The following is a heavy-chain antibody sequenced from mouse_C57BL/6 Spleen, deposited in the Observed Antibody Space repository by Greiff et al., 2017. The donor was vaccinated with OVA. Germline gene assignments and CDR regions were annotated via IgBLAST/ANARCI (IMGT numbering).Heavy chain of an antibody. CDR2: INPYNGGT. CDR1: GYTFTDYY. V-gene: IGHV1-19*01. Sequence: VQLKQSGPVLVKPGASVKMSCKASGYTFTDYYMNWVKQSHGKSLEWIGVINPYNGGTSYNQKFKGKATLTVDKSSSTAYMELNSLTSEDSAVYYCARQGTTVPWYLDVWGTGTTVTVSS. D-gene: IGHD1-1*01. CDR3: ARQGTTVPWYLDV. J-gene: IGHJ1*03.